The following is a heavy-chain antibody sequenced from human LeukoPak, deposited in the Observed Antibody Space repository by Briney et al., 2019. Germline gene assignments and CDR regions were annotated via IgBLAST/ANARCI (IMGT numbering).Heavy chain of an antibody. V-gene: IGHV4-4*02. CDR3: ARTTEGGYTYGYFYYYYMDV. Sequence: PSGTLSLTCAVSGGSINSNKWWSWVRQTPGKGLDWIGEIYHSGSTNYNPSLKSRVTISVDKSKNQFSLKLTSVTAADTAVYYCARTTEGGYTYGYFYYYYMDVWGKGTTVTISS. D-gene: IGHD5-18*01. J-gene: IGHJ6*03. CDR2: IYHSGST. CDR1: GGSINSNKW.